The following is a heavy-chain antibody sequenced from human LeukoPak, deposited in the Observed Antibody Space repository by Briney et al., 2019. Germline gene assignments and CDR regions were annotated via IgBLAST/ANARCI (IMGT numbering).Heavy chain of an antibody. Sequence: SVKVSCKASGGTFSSYAIGWVRQAPGQGLEWMGRIIPIFGIANYAQKFQGRVTITADKSTSTAYMELSSLRSEDTAVYYCARIPQYYYDSSGYGPAQHWGQGTLVTVSS. CDR1: GGTFSSYA. CDR3: ARIPQYYYDSSGYGPAQH. J-gene: IGHJ1*01. V-gene: IGHV1-69*04. D-gene: IGHD3-22*01. CDR2: IIPIFGIA.